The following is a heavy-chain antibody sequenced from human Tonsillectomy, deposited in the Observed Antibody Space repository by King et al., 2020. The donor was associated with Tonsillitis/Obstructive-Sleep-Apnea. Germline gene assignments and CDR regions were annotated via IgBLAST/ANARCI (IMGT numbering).Heavy chain of an antibody. CDR2: ISSSSSTI. CDR3: AKGGSWGSWRSDDAFDI. Sequence: VQLVESGGGLVQPGGSLRLSCAASGFTFSSYSMNWVRQAPGKGLEWVSYISSSSSTIYYADSVKGRLIISRDNAKNSLYLQMNSLRDEDAAVYYCAKGGSWGSWRSDDAFDIWGQGTMVTVSS. J-gene: IGHJ3*02. V-gene: IGHV3-48*02. CDR1: GFTFSSYS. D-gene: IGHD3-16*01.